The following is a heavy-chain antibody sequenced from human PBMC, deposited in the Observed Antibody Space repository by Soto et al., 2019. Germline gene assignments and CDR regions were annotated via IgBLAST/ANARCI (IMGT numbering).Heavy chain of an antibody. J-gene: IGHJ5*02. V-gene: IGHV1-69*08. CDR2: IIPILGIA. Sequence: QVQLVQSGAEVKKPGSSVKVSCKASGGTFSSYTISWVRQAPGQGLEWMGRIIPILGIANYAQKFQGRVTITADXXTXTXXMELSSLRSEDTAVYYCARDLWCGELLLTSHWFDPWGQGTLVTVSS. D-gene: IGHD3-10*01. CDR3: ARDLWCGELLLTSHWFDP. CDR1: GGTFSSYT.